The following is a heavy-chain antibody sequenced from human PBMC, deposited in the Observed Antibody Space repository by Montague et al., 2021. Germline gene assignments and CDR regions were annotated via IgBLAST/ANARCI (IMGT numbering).Heavy chain of an antibody. D-gene: IGHD2-21*02. J-gene: IGHJ5*02. CDR3: ARVDCDGDCYTFDP. V-gene: IGHV4-39*01. CDR2: IYYSANP. Sequence: SETLSLTCTVSGASINSIPYYWGWIRQPPGKGLEWIGSIYYSANPYYNPSLKSRLSISVDTTKNQFSLRLKSVTAADTAVYHCARVDCDGDCYTFDPWGQGTLVTVSS. CDR1: GASINSIPYY.